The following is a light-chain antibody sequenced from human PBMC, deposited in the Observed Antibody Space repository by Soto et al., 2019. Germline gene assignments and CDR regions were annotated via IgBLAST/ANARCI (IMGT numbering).Light chain of an antibody. CDR2: KAS. CDR3: QQYGSSSPWT. V-gene: IGKV1-5*03. J-gene: IGKJ1*01. Sequence: DIQMTQSPSTLSASVGDRVTITCRASQSISSWLAWYQQKPGKAPKLLIYKASSLETGVPSRFSGSGSGTEFTLIISSLHPDDFASYYCQQYGSSSPWTVGQGTKVEIK. CDR1: QSISSW.